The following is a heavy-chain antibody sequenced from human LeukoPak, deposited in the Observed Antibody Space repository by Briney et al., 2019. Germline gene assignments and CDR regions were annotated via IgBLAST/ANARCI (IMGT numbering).Heavy chain of an antibody. D-gene: IGHD3-3*01. J-gene: IGHJ4*02. CDR2: IKEDGSEK. CDR1: GLTFNNYW. V-gene: IGHV3-7*01. Sequence: GGSLRLSCAASGLTFNNYWMSWVRQAPGKGLEWVANIKEDGSEKYYVDSVKGRFTISRDNAKNSLYLQMNSLRAEDTAVYYCARVSAEWLLFYWGQGTLVTVSS. CDR3: ARVSAEWLLFY.